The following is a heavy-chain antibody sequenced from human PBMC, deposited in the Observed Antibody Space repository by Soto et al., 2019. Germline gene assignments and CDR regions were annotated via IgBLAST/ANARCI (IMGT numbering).Heavy chain of an antibody. J-gene: IGHJ4*02. Sequence: GASVKVSCKVSGYTLTELSMHWVRQAPGKGLEWMGGFDPEDGETIYAQKFQGRVTMTEDTSTDTAYMELSSLRSEDTAVYFCATDRCSSTSCYEYYFDYWGQGTLVTVS. CDR1: GYTLTELS. CDR3: ATDRCSSTSCYEYYFDY. CDR2: FDPEDGET. D-gene: IGHD2-2*01. V-gene: IGHV1-24*01.